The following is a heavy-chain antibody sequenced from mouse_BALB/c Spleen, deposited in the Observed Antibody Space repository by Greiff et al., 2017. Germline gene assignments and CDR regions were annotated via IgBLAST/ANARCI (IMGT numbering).Heavy chain of an antibody. CDR3: TGDYSWFAY. CDR1: GFTFSSYW. Sequence: EVKVEESGGGLVQPGGSMKLSCVASGFTFSSYWMSWVRQSPEKGLEWVAEIRLKSDNYATHYAESVKGKFTISRDDSKSRLYLQMNSLRAEDTGIYYCTGDYSWFAYWGQGTLVTVSA. CDR2: IRLKSDNYAT. V-gene: IGHV6-3*01. J-gene: IGHJ3*01. D-gene: IGHD1-1*01.